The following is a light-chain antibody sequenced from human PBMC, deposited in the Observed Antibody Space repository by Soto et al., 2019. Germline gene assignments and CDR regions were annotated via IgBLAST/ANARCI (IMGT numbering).Light chain of an antibody. Sequence: QSVLTQPPSVSGAPGQRVTMSCTGSSSNIGAGCDVHWYQHLPGTAPKLLIYGNTNRPSGVPDRFSGSKSGTSASLAITGLQAEDEADYYCQSYDTSLSGPVVFGGGTK. CDR3: QSYDTSLSGPVV. CDR1: SSNIGAGCD. J-gene: IGLJ2*01. V-gene: IGLV1-40*01. CDR2: GNT.